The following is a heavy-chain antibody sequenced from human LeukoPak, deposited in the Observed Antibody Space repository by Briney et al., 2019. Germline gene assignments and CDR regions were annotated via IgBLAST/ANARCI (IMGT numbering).Heavy chain of an antibody. Sequence: QTGGSLRLSCAASGFPFSTYAMSWVRQAPGKGLEWVSVISGSGGDTYYADSVKGRFTISGDNAKNTVYLEMNSLSVEDTATYYCIRDFRSADLWGQGTLVTVTS. D-gene: IGHD5-24*01. J-gene: IGHJ5*02. CDR3: IRDFRSADL. CDR2: ISGSGGDT. CDR1: GFPFSTYA. V-gene: IGHV3-23*01.